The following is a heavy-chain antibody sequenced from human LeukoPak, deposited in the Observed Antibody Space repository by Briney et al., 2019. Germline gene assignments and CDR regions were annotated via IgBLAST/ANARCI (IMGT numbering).Heavy chain of an antibody. D-gene: IGHD7-27*01. CDR3: ARGGDWGSPSYYFDY. Sequence: GRSLRLSCAASGFTFSSYAMHWVRQAPGKGLEWVAVISYDGSNKYYADSVKGRFTISRDNSKNTLYLQMNSLRAEDTAVYYSARGGDWGSPSYYFDYWGQGTLVTVSS. CDR2: ISYDGSNK. J-gene: IGHJ4*02. CDR1: GFTFSSYA. V-gene: IGHV3-30*04.